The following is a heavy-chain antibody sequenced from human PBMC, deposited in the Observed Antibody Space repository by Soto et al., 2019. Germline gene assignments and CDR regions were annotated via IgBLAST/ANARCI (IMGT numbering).Heavy chain of an antibody. Sequence: EVQLVESGGGLVQPGGSLRISCKGSGFSFSSYWMSWVRQAPGKGLEWVASIKQDESEKYYVYSVKGRFTISRDNVDASVFLHMNSLSAEDTAVYFCVRDVGFDYDNWGQGTLVTGSS. CDR3: VRDVGFDYDN. J-gene: IGHJ4*02. V-gene: IGHV3-7*01. D-gene: IGHD5-12*01. CDR1: GFSFSSYW. CDR2: IKQDESEK.